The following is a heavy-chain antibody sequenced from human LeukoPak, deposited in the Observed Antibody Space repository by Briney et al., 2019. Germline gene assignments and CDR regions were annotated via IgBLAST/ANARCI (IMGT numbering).Heavy chain of an antibody. J-gene: IGHJ4*02. V-gene: IGHV4-34*01. Sequence: TPSETLSLTCAVYGGSFSGYYWSWIRQPPGKGLEWIGEINHSGSTNYNPSLKSRVTISVDTSKNQFSLKLSSVTAADTAVYYCARHVPSGGGIDYWGQGTLVTVSS. D-gene: IGHD3-16*01. CDR3: ARHVPSGGGIDY. CDR1: GGSFSGYY. CDR2: INHSGST.